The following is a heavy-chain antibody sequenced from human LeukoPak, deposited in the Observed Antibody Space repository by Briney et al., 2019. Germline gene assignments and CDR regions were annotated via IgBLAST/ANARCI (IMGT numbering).Heavy chain of an antibody. CDR1: GGSFSGYY. D-gene: IGHD3-22*01. CDR3: ARDASNGYYFDY. J-gene: IGHJ4*02. CDR2: IYYRGST. V-gene: IGHV4-59*01. Sequence: SETLSLTCAVYGGSFSGYYCCWIRQPPGKGLEWIVYIYYRGSTNYNPSLKGRVTISVDTSKNQLSLKLTSVTTADTAVYYCARDASNGYYFDYWGQGILVTVSS.